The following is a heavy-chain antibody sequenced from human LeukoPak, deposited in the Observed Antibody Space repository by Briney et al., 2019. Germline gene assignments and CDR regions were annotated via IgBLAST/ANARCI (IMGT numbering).Heavy chain of an antibody. Sequence: GGSLRLSCAASGFTVSSNYMNWVRRAPGKGLEWVAVIYSGDITYYADSMKDRFTLSRDISNNTLYLQMNSLRAEDTAVYYCAKDLSRIQLWCNFDYWGQGTLVTVSS. V-gene: IGHV3-66*01. CDR3: AKDLSRIQLWCNFDY. J-gene: IGHJ4*02. CDR2: IYSGDIT. D-gene: IGHD5-18*01. CDR1: GFTVSSNY.